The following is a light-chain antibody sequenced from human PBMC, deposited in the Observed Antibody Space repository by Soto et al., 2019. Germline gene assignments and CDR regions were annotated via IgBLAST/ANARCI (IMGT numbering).Light chain of an antibody. CDR2: EVS. CDR1: SSDVDTQNY. J-gene: IGLJ2*01. V-gene: IGLV2-14*01. Sequence: QSALTQPASVSGSPGQSITISCTGSSSDVDTQNYVSWYQQHPDKAPKLMIYEVSDRPSGVSNRFSGSKSGNTASLTISGVQAEDEADYYCLSYTSSYTVVFGGGTKVTVL. CDR3: LSYTSSYTVV.